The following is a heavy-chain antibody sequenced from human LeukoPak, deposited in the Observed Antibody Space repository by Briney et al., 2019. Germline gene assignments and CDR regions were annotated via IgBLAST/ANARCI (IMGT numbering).Heavy chain of an antibody. CDR2: IYTSGST. J-gene: IGHJ4*02. V-gene: IGHV4-4*07. D-gene: IGHD1-1*01. Sequence: SETLSLTCTVSGGSISSYYWSWIRQPAGKGLEWIGRIYTSGSTNYNPSLKSRVTMSVDTSKNQFSLKLSSVTAADTAVYYCAGSGTTGTPFDYWGQGTLVTVSS. CDR1: GGSISSYY. CDR3: AGSGTTGTPFDY.